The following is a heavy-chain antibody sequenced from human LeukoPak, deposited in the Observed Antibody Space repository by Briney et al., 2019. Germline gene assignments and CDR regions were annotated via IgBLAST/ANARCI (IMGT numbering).Heavy chain of an antibody. CDR2: MNQNSGST. J-gene: IGHJ4*02. V-gene: IGHV1-8*01. D-gene: IGHD3-3*01. Sequence: SVNVSCKATGYTFTSYDINWLRQATGQGLEWMGRMNQNSGSTGYVQRIQGRGTMTRNTAIITAYMELCSLRSEDTAVYYCARGASHSHWANYDFWSGYYPYQYYFDCWGQGTLVTVSA. CDR3: ARGASHSHWANYDFWSGYYPYQYYFDC. CDR1: GYTFTSYD.